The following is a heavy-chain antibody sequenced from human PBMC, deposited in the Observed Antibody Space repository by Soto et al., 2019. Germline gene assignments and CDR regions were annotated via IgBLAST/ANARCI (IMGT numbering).Heavy chain of an antibody. Sequence: QVHLVQSGAEVKKPGASVKVSCKGSGYTFTSYGITWVRQAPGQGLEWMGWISAHNGNTNYAQKLQGRVTVTRDTSTSTAYMKLSSLRSDDTAGYYCARGRYGDYWGQGARVTVSS. D-gene: IGHD1-1*01. CDR3: ARGRYGDY. V-gene: IGHV1-18*01. J-gene: IGHJ4*02. CDR2: ISAHNGNT. CDR1: GYTFTSYG.